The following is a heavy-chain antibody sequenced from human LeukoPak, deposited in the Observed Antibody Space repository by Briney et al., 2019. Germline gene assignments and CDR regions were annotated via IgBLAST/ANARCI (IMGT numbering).Heavy chain of an antibody. Sequence: SQTLSLTCTVSGGSISSGGYSWSWIRQHPGKGLEWIGYIYYSGSTYYNPSLKSRVTISVDTSKNQFSLKLSSVTAADTAVYYCARDSSGWLFDYWGQGTLVTVSS. CDR1: GGSISSGGYS. V-gene: IGHV4-31*03. J-gene: IGHJ4*02. CDR3: ARDSSGWLFDY. D-gene: IGHD6-19*01. CDR2: IYYSGST.